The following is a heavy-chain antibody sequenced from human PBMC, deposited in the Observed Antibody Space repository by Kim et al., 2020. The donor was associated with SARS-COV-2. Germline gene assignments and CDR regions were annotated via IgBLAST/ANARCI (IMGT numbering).Heavy chain of an antibody. J-gene: IGHJ4*02. Sequence: YAQKFQGRVTITADESTSTAYMELSSLRSEDTAVYYCATMRGSMVRGVDYWGQGTLVTVSS. D-gene: IGHD3-10*01. V-gene: IGHV1-69*01. CDR3: ATMRGSMVRGVDY.